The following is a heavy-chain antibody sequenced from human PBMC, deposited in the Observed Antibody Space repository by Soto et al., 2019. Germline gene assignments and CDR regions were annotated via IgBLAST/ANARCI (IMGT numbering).Heavy chain of an antibody. CDR2: IDPSDSFT. V-gene: IGHV5-10-1*01. Sequence: PGESLKISCMTSGYTFTTSWINWVRQKAGKGLEWMGRIDPSDSFTNYSPSLEGHVTFSVDKSISTAYLQWSSLKASDTAMYYCARLPVITMVRGVINIIPYGMDVWGQGTTVTVSS. J-gene: IGHJ6*02. CDR1: GYTFTTSW. D-gene: IGHD3-10*01. CDR3: ARLPVITMVRGVINIIPYGMDV.